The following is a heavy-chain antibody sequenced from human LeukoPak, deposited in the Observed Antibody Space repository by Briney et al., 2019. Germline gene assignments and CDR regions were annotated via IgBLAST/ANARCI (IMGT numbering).Heavy chain of an antibody. J-gene: IGHJ4*02. CDR3: AKGDSTGYYYHYGYYFDY. V-gene: IGHV3-7*01. Sequence: GGSLRLSCAAPEFTFSSYWMSWVRQAPGKGLEWVANIKQDGSEKYYVDSVKGRFTISRDNAKNSLYLQMNSLRAEDTAVYYCAKGDSTGYYYHYGYYFDYWGQGTLVTVSS. D-gene: IGHD3-22*01. CDR1: EFTFSSYW. CDR2: IKQDGSEK.